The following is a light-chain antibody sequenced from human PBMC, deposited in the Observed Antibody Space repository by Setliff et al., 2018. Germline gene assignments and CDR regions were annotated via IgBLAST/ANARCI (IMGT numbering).Light chain of an antibody. CDR3: CSYAGSYTSLYV. J-gene: IGLJ1*01. CDR1: SSDVGGYNY. Sequence: PRSVSGSPGQSVTISCTGTSSDVGGYNYVSWYQQHPGKAPKLMIYDVSKRPSGVPDRFSGSKSGNTASLTISGLQAEDEADYYCCSYAGSYTSLYVFGTGTKVT. CDR2: DVS. V-gene: IGLV2-11*01.